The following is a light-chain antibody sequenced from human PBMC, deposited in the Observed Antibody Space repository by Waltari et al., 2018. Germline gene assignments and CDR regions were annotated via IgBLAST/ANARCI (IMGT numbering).Light chain of an antibody. J-gene: IGKJ3*01. Sequence: VLTQSPGTLSLSPGDRATLACRASQSVTNNCLAWYQQKLGQAPRLLIYGASSRAAGIPDRFSGSGSGTDFTLTIRRLEPEDFALYYCQQYGSSPSTFGPGTNVEIK. CDR3: QQYGSSPST. CDR2: GAS. CDR1: QSVTNNC. V-gene: IGKV3-20*01.